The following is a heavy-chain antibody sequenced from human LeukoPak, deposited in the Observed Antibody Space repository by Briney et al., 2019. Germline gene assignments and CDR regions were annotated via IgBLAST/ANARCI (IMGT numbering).Heavy chain of an antibody. D-gene: IGHD4/OR15-4a*01. CDR2: INYSGST. Sequence: SETLSLTCTVSGGSISGYYWSWIRQPPGKGLEWIGYINYSGSTDYNPSLKSRVTISVDTSNNQFSLKLSSVTAADTAIYYCARHLAARSGAARCLDYWGQGTLVTVSS. CDR3: ARHLAARSGAARCLDY. CDR1: GGSISGYY. J-gene: IGHJ4*02. V-gene: IGHV4-59*08.